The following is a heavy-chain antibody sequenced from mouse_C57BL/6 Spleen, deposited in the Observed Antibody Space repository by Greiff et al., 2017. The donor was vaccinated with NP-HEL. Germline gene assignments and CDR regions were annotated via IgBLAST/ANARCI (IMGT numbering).Heavy chain of an antibody. CDR2: ISYDGSN. CDR1: GYSITSGYY. Sequence: ESGPGLVKPSQSLSLTCSVTGYSITSGYYWNWIRQFPGNKLEWMGYISYDGSNNYNPSLKNRISITRDTSKNQFFLKLNSVTTEDTATYYCASRGYGSSYFAYWGQGTLVTVSA. CDR3: ASRGYGSSYFAY. D-gene: IGHD1-1*01. J-gene: IGHJ3*01. V-gene: IGHV3-6*01.